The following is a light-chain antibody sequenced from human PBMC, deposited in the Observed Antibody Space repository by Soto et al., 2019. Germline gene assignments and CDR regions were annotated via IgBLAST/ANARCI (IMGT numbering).Light chain of an antibody. CDR1: QDIRFY. J-gene: IGKJ3*01. CDR2: DVS. CDR3: QQYNNLFT. V-gene: IGKV1-33*01. Sequence: DIQMTQSPSSLSASVGDRVTITCQASQDIRFYLNWYQQKPGKAPKLLIYDVSNLETGVPSRFSGGGSGTHFTLTISSLQPEDIATYYCQQYNNLFTFGPGTKVDIK.